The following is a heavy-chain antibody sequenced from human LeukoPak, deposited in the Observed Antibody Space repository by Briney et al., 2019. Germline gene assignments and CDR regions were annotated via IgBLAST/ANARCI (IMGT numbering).Heavy chain of an antibody. CDR2: INHSGST. J-gene: IGHJ6*03. D-gene: IGHD2-2*01. Sequence: SETLSLTCAVYGGFFSGYYWSWIRQPPGKGLEWIGEINHSGSTNYNPSLKSRVTISVDTSKHQCSLKLSSVTAADTAVYYCARRKYCSSTSCPLSYCMDVWGKGTTVTVSS. V-gene: IGHV4-34*01. CDR1: GGFFSGYY. CDR3: ARRKYCSSTSCPLSYCMDV.